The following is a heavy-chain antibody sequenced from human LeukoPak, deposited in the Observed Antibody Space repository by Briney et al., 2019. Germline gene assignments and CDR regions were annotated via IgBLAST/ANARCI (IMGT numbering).Heavy chain of an antibody. CDR1: GYSFTSYW. CDR2: IYPGDSDT. V-gene: IGHV5-51*01. D-gene: IGHD2-15*01. J-gene: IGHJ4*02. Sequence: GESLKISCKGSGYSFTSYWIGWVRQMPGKGLEWMGIIYPGDSDTRYSPSFQGQVTISADKSISTAYLQWSSLKASDTAMYYCARQEACIGGSCLYYFDYWGQGTLVTVSS. CDR3: ARQEACIGGSCLYYFDY.